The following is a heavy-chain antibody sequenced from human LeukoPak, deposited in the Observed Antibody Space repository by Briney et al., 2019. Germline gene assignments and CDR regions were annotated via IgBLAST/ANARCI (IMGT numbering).Heavy chain of an antibody. CDR3: AKPSSTGYYGSGKYYFDY. J-gene: IGHJ4*02. V-gene: IGHV3-23*01. CDR1: GFTFNTYA. CDR2: ISASGGGT. D-gene: IGHD3-10*01. Sequence: PGGSLRLSCAASGFTFNTYAMSWVRQAPGKGLEWVSAISASGGGTYYADSVKGRFTVSRDNSKNTLYLQMNNLRAEDTAVYYCAKPSSTGYYGSGKYYFDYWGQGTLVTVSS.